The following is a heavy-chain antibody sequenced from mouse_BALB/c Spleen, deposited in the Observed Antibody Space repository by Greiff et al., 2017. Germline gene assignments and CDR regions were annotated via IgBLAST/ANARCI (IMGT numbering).Heavy chain of an antibody. D-gene: IGHD2-1*01. J-gene: IGHJ1*01. V-gene: IGHV1-80*01. CDR1: GYAFSSYW. Sequence: QVQLQQSGAELVRPGSSVKISCKASGYAFSSYWMNWVKQRPGQGLEWIGQIYPGDGDTNYNGKFKGKATLTADKSSSTAYMQLSSLTSEDSAVYVCARGYGNWYFDVWGAGTTVTVSS. CDR3: ARGYGNWYFDV. CDR2: IYPGDGDT.